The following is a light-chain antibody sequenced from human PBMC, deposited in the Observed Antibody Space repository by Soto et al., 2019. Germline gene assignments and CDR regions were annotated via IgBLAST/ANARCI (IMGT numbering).Light chain of an antibody. Sequence: EIVMTQSPATLSVSPGERATLSCRASQSVVTNLAWYRQKPGQAPRLLIFGASTRATGIPARFSGSGSGTEFILTISSLQSEDFAIYYCQQYNNWLLTFGGGTKVDI. CDR3: QQYNNWLLT. CDR1: QSVVTN. CDR2: GAS. J-gene: IGKJ4*01. V-gene: IGKV3-15*01.